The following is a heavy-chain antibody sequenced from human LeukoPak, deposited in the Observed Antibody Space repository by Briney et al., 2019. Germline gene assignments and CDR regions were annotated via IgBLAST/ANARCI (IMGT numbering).Heavy chain of an antibody. CDR3: ARMVHDSSGYFSYRFDY. CDR2: IYYSGST. CDR1: GGSISSYY. Sequence: SETLSLTCTVSGGSISSYYWSWIRQPPGKGLEWIGYIYYSGSTNYNPSLKSRVTISVDTSKNQFSLKLSSVTAADTAVYYCARMVHDSSGYFSYRFDYWGQGTLVTVSS. J-gene: IGHJ4*02. V-gene: IGHV4-59*01. D-gene: IGHD3-22*01.